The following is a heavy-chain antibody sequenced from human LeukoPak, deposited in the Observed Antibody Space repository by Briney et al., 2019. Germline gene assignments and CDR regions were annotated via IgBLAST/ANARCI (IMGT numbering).Heavy chain of an antibody. CDR2: ITTNGAST. Sequence: GGSLRLSCAASGFTFNNYAMSWVRQAPWKGLEWVSAITTNGASTYYGDSVRGRFTISRDNSKNTLHLQMNSLRAEDTAVYYCAKEALGYFDYWGQGTLVTVSS. J-gene: IGHJ4*02. V-gene: IGHV3-23*01. CDR1: GFTFNNYA. CDR3: AKEALGYFDY.